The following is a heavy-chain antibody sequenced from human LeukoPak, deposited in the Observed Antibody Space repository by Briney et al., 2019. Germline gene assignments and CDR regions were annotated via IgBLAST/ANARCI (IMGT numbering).Heavy chain of an antibody. Sequence: GGSLRLSCAASGFTFSDYYMSWIRQAPGKGLEWVSYISSSGSTIYYADSVKGRFTISRDNSKNTLYLQMNSLRAKDTAVYYCATVEYSSSSDYWGQGTLVTVSS. CDR2: ISSSGSTI. V-gene: IGHV3-11*04. CDR1: GFTFSDYY. J-gene: IGHJ4*02. CDR3: ATVEYSSSSDY. D-gene: IGHD6-6*01.